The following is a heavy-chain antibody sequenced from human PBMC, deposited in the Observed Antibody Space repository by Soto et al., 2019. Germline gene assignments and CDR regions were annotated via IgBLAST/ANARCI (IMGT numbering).Heavy chain of an antibody. CDR3: ARDAGPHYYGSGSYAHHDAFDI. D-gene: IGHD3-10*01. Sequence: GGSLRLSCAASGFTFSSYGMHWVRQAPDKGLEWVAVIWYDGSNKYYADSVKGRFTISRDNSKNTLYLQMNSLSAEDMAVYYCARDAGPHYYGSGSYAHHDAFDIWGQGTMVTVSS. J-gene: IGHJ3*02. CDR1: GFTFSSYG. V-gene: IGHV3-33*01. CDR2: IWYDGSNK.